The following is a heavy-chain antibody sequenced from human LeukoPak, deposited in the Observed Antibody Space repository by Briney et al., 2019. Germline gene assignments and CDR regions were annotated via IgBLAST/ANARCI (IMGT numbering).Heavy chain of an antibody. CDR1: GGSISSYY. Sequence: SETLSLTCTVSGGSISSYYWSWIRQPPGKRLEWIGYVNYSGSAKYNPPLQSRVTISVDTSKNQFSLKLNSVTAADTAVYYCARGLDNGDPLDYWGQGTLVTVAS. D-gene: IGHD4-17*01. J-gene: IGHJ4*02. CDR2: VNYSGSA. V-gene: IGHV4-59*01. CDR3: ARGLDNGDPLDY.